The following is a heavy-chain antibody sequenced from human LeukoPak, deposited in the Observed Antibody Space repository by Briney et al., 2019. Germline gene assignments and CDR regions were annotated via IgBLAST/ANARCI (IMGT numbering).Heavy chain of an antibody. J-gene: IGHJ3*02. CDR3: ARRVPIVGTTSDAFDI. CDR1: GGSISSSSYY. Sequence: SETLSLTCTVSGGSISSSSYYWGWIRQPPGKGLEWIGSIYYSGSTYYNPSLKSRVTISVDTSKNQFSLKLRSVTAADTAVYYCARRVPIVGTTSDAFDIWGQGTMVTVSS. V-gene: IGHV4-39*07. CDR2: IYYSGST. D-gene: IGHD1-26*01.